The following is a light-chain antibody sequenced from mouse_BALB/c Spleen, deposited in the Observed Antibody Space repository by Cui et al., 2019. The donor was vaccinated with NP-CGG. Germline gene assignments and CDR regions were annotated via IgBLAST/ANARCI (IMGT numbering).Light chain of an antibody. CDR1: TGAVTTSNY. Sequence: QPVLTQESASTTSPGETVTLTCRSSTGAVTTSNYANWVQEKPDHLFTGLIGGTNNRAPGVPARFSGSLIGDKAALTITGAQTEDEAIYFCVLWYSNHWVFGGGTKLTVL. J-gene: IGLJ1*01. CDR3: VLWYSNHWV. CDR2: GTN. V-gene: IGLV1*01.